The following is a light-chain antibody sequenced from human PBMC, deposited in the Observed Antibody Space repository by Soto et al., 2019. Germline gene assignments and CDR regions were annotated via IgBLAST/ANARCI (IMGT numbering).Light chain of an antibody. CDR3: QHYGSSVWT. Sequence: EIVLTQSPGTLSLSPGERATLSCRDSQSVSSSYLAWYQQKPGQAPRLLIYGASNRATGIPDRFSGSGSGTDFTLTISRLEPEDFAVYYCQHYGSSVWTFGQGTKVEIK. J-gene: IGKJ1*01. V-gene: IGKV3-20*01. CDR1: QSVSSSY. CDR2: GAS.